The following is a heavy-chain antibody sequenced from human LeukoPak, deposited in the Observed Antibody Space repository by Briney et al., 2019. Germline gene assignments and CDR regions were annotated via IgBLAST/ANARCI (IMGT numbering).Heavy chain of an antibody. CDR2: ISYDGSNK. CDR1: GFTFSNYG. D-gene: IGHD3-10*01. CDR3: AKGPYGSGSNWIDP. Sequence: GGSLRLSCAASGFTFSNYGMHWVRQAPGKGLEWVAVISYDGSNKYCADSVKGRFTISRDTSKNTLYLQMNSLRAEDTAVYYCAKGPYGSGSNWIDPWGQGTLVTVSS. V-gene: IGHV3-30*18. J-gene: IGHJ5*02.